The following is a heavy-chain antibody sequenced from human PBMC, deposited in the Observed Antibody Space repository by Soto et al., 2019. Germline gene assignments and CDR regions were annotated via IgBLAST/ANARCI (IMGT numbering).Heavy chain of an antibody. J-gene: IGHJ6*03. CDR2: INHSGST. CDR1: GGSFSGYY. V-gene: IGHV4-34*01. D-gene: IGHD3-10*01. CDR3: ARAPITMVRGVIRAYYYYMDV. Sequence: TLSLTCAVYGGSFSGYYWSWIRQPPGKGLEWIGEINHSGSTNYNPSLKSRVTISVDTSKNQFSLKLSSVTAADTAVYYCARAPITMVRGVIRAYYYYMDVWGKGTTVTVSS.